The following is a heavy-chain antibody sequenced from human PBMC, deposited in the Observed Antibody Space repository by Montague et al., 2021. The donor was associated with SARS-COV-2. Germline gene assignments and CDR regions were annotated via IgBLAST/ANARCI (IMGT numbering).Heavy chain of an antibody. Sequence: SETLSLTCTVSGGSISSYYWSWIRQPAGKGLEWIGRIYTSGSTNYNPSLKSRVTMSVDTSKNQFSLKLSSVTAADTAVYYCAREAGTTIFGVAPAGYYYYIDVWGKGTTVTVSS. CDR3: AREAGTTIFGVAPAGYYYYIDV. CDR1: GGSISSYY. J-gene: IGHJ6*03. D-gene: IGHD3-3*01. V-gene: IGHV4-4*07. CDR2: IYTSGST.